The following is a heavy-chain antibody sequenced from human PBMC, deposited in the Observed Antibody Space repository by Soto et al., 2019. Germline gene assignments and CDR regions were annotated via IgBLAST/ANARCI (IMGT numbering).Heavy chain of an antibody. D-gene: IGHD3-10*01. CDR3: AKDRMGAGVRGYFDY. Sequence: QVQLVESGGGVVQPGRSLRLSCAASGFTFSSYGMHWVRQDPGKGLEWVAVIIYDGSTKYYADSVKGRFTISRDNSKSTLYLQMNSLRAEDTAVYYCAKDRMGAGVRGYFDYWGQGTLVTVSS. CDR2: IIYDGSTK. V-gene: IGHV3-30*18. J-gene: IGHJ4*02. CDR1: GFTFSSYG.